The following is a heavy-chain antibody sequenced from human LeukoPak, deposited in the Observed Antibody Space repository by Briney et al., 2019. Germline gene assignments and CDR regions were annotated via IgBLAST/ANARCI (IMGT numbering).Heavy chain of an antibody. D-gene: IGHD5-18*01. V-gene: IGHV4-59*01. J-gene: IGHJ3*02. CDR2: IYYSGST. Sequence: PSETLSLICTVSGGSISNYYWSWIRQPPGKGLEWIGYIYYSGSTNYNPSLTSRVTISVDTSKNQFSLKLSSVTAADTAVDYWARGGYSYAPGGAFDIWGQGTIVTVSS. CDR3: ARGGYSYAPGGAFDI. CDR1: GGSISNYY.